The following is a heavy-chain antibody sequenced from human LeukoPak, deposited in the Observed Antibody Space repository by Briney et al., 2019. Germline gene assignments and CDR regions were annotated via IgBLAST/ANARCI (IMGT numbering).Heavy chain of an antibody. D-gene: IGHD3-10*01. J-gene: IGHJ5*02. CDR1: GGSISSSSYY. CDR2: IYYSGST. CDR3: ASVYDDYYGSGSYYREPLFDP. V-gene: IGHV4-39*01. Sequence: SETLSLTCTVSGGSISSSSYYWGWIRQPPGKGLEWIGSIYYSGSTYYNPSIKSRVTISVDTSKNQFSLKLSSVTAADTAVYYCASVYDDYYGSGSYYREPLFDPWGQGTLVTVSS.